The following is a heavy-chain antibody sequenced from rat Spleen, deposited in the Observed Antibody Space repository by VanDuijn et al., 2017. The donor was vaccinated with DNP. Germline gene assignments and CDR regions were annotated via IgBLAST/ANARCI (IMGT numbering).Heavy chain of an antibody. J-gene: IGHJ3*01. CDR2: IIYVGTTT. CDR3: ATSGYGYDGYPFAY. CDR1: GFTFSDYA. V-gene: IGHV5S10*01. D-gene: IGHD1-12*03. Sequence: EVQLVESGGGLVQPGNSLKLSCADSGFTFSDYAMAWVRQSPKKALEWVATIIYVGTTTYYRDSVKGRFTISRDNAKNTLFLQMDSLRSEDTATYYCATSGYGYDGYPFAYWGHGTLVTVSS.